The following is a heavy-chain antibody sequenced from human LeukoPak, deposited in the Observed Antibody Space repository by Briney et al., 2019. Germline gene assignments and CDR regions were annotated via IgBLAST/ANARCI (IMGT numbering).Heavy chain of an antibody. CDR3: ARVSRGNSVGGDY. V-gene: IGHV4-59*01. Sequence: SETLSLTCTVSGGSISSYYWSWIRQPPGKGLEWIGYIYYSGSTNYNPSLKSRVTISVDTSKNQFSLKLSPVTAADTAVYYCARVSRGNSVGGDYWGQGTLVTVSS. CDR1: GGSISSYY. J-gene: IGHJ4*02. CDR2: IYYSGST. D-gene: IGHD4-23*01.